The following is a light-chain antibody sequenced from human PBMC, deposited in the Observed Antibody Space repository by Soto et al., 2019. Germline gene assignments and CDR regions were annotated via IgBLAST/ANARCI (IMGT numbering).Light chain of an antibody. CDR2: LNSDGSH. V-gene: IGLV4-69*01. CDR3: QTWVTGIYV. CDR1: SGHSSYA. J-gene: IGLJ1*01. Sequence: QLVLTQSPSASASLGASVKLTCTLSSGHSSYAIAWHQQQPEKGPRSLMKLNSDGSHSKGDGIPDRFSGSSSGAERYLTISSLQSEDEADYYCQTWVTGIYVFGTGTKLTVL.